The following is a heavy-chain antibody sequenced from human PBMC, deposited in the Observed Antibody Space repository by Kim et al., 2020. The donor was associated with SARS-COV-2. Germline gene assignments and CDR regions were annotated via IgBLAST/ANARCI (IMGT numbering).Heavy chain of an antibody. V-gene: IGHV3-23*01. CDR3: AKDEGRGGGLGMDV. CDR2: ISGSGGST. J-gene: IGHJ6*02. Sequence: GGSLRLSCAASGFTFSSYAMSWVRQAPGKGLEWVSAISGSGGSTYYADSVKGRFTISRDNSKNTLYLQMNSLRAEDTAVYYCAKDEGRGGGLGMDVWGQGTTVTVSS. D-gene: IGHD2-15*01. CDR1: GFTFSSYA.